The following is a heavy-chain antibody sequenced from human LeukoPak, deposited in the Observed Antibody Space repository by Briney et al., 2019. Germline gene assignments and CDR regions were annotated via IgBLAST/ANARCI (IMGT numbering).Heavy chain of an antibody. V-gene: IGHV1-18*01. CDR3: ARDLSDGDFWSGYYVKRDYYFDY. Sequence: EASVKVSCKASGYTFTSYGISWVRQAPGQGLEWMGWISAYNGNTNYAQKLQGRVTMTTDTSTSTAYMELRSLRSDDTAVYYCARDLSDGDFWSGYYVKRDYYFDYWGQGTLVTVSS. J-gene: IGHJ4*02. CDR1: GYTFTSYG. CDR2: ISAYNGNT. D-gene: IGHD3-3*01.